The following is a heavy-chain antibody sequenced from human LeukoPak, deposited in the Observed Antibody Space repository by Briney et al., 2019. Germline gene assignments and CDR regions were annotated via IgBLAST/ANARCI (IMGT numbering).Heavy chain of an antibody. CDR3: ARDRSSGWQGVFDI. Sequence: SETLPLTCTVSGGSISSYYWSWIRQPPGKGLEWIGYIYYSGSTNYNPSLKSRVTISVDTSKNQFSLKLSSVTAADTAVYYCARDRSSGWQGVFDIWGQGTMVTVSS. CDR1: GGSISSYY. CDR2: IYYSGST. V-gene: IGHV4-59*01. J-gene: IGHJ3*02. D-gene: IGHD6-19*01.